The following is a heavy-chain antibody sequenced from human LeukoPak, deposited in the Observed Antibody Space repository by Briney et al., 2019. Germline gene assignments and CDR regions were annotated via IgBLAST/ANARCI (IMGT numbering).Heavy chain of an antibody. Sequence: GGSLRLSCAASGFTFTSYAMSWVRQAPGKGLEWVSAISGSGGSTYYAASVKGRFTISRDISKNTLYLQMNSLRAEDTAVYYCAKDPLMYYYDSSGYFDYWGQGTLVTVSS. CDR2: ISGSGGST. D-gene: IGHD3-22*01. CDR3: AKDPLMYYYDSSGYFDY. J-gene: IGHJ4*02. V-gene: IGHV3-23*01. CDR1: GFTFTSYA.